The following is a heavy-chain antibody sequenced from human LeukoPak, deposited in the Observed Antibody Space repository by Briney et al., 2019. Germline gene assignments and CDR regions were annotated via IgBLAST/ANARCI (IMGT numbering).Heavy chain of an antibody. D-gene: IGHD3-22*01. CDR3: ARRGYYDNSGYDY. J-gene: IGHJ4*02. CDR1: GFTFINYA. CDR2: ISGGSTDI. Sequence: GGSLRLSCAASGFTFINYAMNWVRQAPGRGLEWVSSISGGSTDIYYADSVKGRFTISRDNAKNSLYLQMNSLRAEDTAVYYCARRGYYDNSGYDYWGQGTLVTVSS. V-gene: IGHV3-21*01.